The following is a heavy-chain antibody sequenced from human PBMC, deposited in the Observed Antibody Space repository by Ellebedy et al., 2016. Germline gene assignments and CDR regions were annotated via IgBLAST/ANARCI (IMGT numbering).Heavy chain of an antibody. CDR2: ISNRSSTI. D-gene: IGHD5-12*01. J-gene: IGHJ4*02. CDR3: AKDIYRGYSSSVDY. Sequence: GESLKISXAASGFTFSDYSMHWVRQAPGKGLEWVSYISNRSSTIFYADSVKGRFTISRDNSKNTLYLQMNSLRAEDTAVYYCAKDIYRGYSSSVDYWGQGTLVTVSS. V-gene: IGHV3-48*01. CDR1: GFTFSDYS.